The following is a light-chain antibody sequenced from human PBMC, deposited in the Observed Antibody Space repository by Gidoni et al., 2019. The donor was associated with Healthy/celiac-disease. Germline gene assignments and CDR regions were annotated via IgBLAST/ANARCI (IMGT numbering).Light chain of an antibody. V-gene: IGKV1-39*01. CDR1: QSISSY. J-gene: IGKJ1*01. CDR2: AAS. Sequence: DIQMTQSPSSLSASVGDRFTITCRASQSISSYLDWYQQKPGQAPKLLIYAASSLHTGVPSRFSGSGSGTDFTLIISSLQPEDFATYYCQQSYSTPRTFGQGTKVEIK. CDR3: QQSYSTPRT.